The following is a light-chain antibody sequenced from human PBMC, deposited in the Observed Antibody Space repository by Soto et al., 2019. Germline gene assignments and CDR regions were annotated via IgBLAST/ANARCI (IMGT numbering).Light chain of an antibody. V-gene: IGLV2-14*01. CDR1: SSDVGGYNY. J-gene: IGLJ2*01. Sequence: QSALTQPAAGSGSPGQSITISCTGTSSDVGGYNYVSWYQQHPGKAPKLMIYEVSNRPSGVSNRFSGSKSGNTASLTIYGLQAEDEADYYCSSYPSSSREFGGGTKLTVL. CDR2: EVS. CDR3: SSYPSSSRE.